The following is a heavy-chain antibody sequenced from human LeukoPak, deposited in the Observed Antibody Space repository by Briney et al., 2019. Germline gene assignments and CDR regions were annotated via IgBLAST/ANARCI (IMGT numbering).Heavy chain of an antibody. CDR2: IWYDGSNE. CDR3: ARDHSYGGKIPLFDY. J-gene: IGHJ4*02. CDR1: GFIFSSYG. V-gene: IGHV3-33*01. D-gene: IGHD4-23*01. Sequence: GGSLRLSCAASGFIFSSYGMHWARQAPGKGLEWVAVIWYDGSNEYYADSVKGRFTISRDNSKNTLYLQMNSLRAEGTAVYYCARDHSYGGKIPLFDYWGQGTLVTVSS.